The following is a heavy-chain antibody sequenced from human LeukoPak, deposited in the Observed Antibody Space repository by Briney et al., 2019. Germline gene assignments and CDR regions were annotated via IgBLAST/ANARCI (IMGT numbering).Heavy chain of an antibody. V-gene: IGHV3-33*01. CDR3: ARDHCGGDCYGLDV. Sequence: GGSLRLSCAASGFTFSSYGMHWVRQAPGKGLEWVAIIWYDGSNKNYADSVKGRFTISRDNSKNTLYLQMNRLRAEDTAVYYCARDHCGGDCYGLDVCGQGTTVTVSS. CDR2: IWYDGSNK. CDR1: GFTFSSYG. D-gene: IGHD2-21*01. J-gene: IGHJ6*02.